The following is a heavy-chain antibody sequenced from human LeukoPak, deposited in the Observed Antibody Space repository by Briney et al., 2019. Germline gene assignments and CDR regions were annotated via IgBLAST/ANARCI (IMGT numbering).Heavy chain of an antibody. CDR2: INAGNGNT. V-gene: IGHV1-3*01. J-gene: IGHJ1*01. Sequence: ASVKVSCKASGYTFTNYAMHWVRQAPGQRLEWMGWINAGNGNTKYSQKFQGRVTITRDTSASTAYMELSSLRSEDTAVYYCARSGDSGYCSGGSCFSFQHWGQGTLVTVSS. D-gene: IGHD2-15*01. CDR3: ARSGDSGYCSGGSCFSFQH. CDR1: GYTFTNYA.